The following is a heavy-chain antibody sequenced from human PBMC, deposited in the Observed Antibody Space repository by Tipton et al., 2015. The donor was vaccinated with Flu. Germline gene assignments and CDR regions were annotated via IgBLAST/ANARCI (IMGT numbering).Heavy chain of an antibody. D-gene: IGHD6-25*01. CDR1: GGSSTSGSYY. CDR2: IYPSGST. J-gene: IGHJ4*02. CDR3: ARRYNSGYDY. Sequence: TLSLTCTVSGGSSTSGSYYWSWIRQPAGKGLEWIGRIYPSGSTNYNPSLRSRVTISVDTFKNQFSLTLSSVTAADTAVYYCARRYNSGYDYWGQGTLVTVSS. V-gene: IGHV4-61*02.